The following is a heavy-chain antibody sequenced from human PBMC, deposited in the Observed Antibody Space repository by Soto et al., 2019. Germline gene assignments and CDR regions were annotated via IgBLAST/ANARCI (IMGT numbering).Heavy chain of an antibody. CDR1: GFTFSSYA. CDR3: AHTGYSYHLNFDY. D-gene: IGHD5-18*01. V-gene: IGHV3-30-3*01. Sequence: GGSLRLSCAASGFTFSSYAMHWVRQAPGKGLEWVAVISYDGSNKYYADSVKGRFTISRDNSKNTLYLQMNSLGAEDTAVYYCAHTGYSYHLNFDYWGQGTLVTVSS. J-gene: IGHJ4*02. CDR2: ISYDGSNK.